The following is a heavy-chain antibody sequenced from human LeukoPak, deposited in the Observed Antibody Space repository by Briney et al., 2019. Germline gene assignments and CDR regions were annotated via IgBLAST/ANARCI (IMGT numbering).Heavy chain of an antibody. D-gene: IGHD3-9*01. Sequence: SGTLSLTCAVSGGSISSSNWWSWVRQPPGKGLEWIGEIYHSGSTNYNPSLKSRVTISVDKSKNQFSLKLSSVTAADTAVYYCARVLYGILTGYYSLDYWGQGTLVTVSS. V-gene: IGHV4-4*02. CDR2: IYHSGST. J-gene: IGHJ4*02. CDR3: ARVLYGILTGYYSLDY. CDR1: GGSISSSNW.